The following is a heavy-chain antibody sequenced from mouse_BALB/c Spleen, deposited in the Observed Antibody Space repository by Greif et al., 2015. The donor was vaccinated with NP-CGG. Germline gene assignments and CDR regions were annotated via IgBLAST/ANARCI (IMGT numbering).Heavy chain of an antibody. CDR3: ARSIYYGYNYAMDY. Sequence: VKLMESAAELARPGASVKMSCKASGYTFTSYTMHWVKQRPGQGLEWIGYINPSSGYTEYNQKFKDKTTLTADKSSSTAYMQLSSLTSEDSAVYYCARSIYYGYNYAMDYWGQGTSVTVSS. D-gene: IGHD2-2*01. J-gene: IGHJ4*01. V-gene: IGHV1-4*02. CDR1: GYTFTSYT. CDR2: INPSSGYT.